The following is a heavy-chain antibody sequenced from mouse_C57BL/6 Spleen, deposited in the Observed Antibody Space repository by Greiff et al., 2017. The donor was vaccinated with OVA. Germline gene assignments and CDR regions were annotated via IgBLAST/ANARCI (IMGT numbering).Heavy chain of an antibody. D-gene: IGHD2-2*01. J-gene: IGHJ2*01. CDR2: INPSTGGT. V-gene: IGHV1-42*01. Sequence: EVQLQQSGPELVKPGASVKISCKASGYSFTGYYMNWVKQSPEKSLEWIGEINPSTGGTTYNQKFKAQATLTVDKSSSTASMQLKILASDDSAVDSCARRVSNVYYFDYWGQGTTLTVSS. CDR3: ARRVSNVYYFDY. CDR1: GYSFTGYY.